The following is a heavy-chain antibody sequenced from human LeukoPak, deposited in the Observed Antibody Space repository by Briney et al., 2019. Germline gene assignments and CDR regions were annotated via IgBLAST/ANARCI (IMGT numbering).Heavy chain of an antibody. V-gene: IGHV4-59*01. CDR3: ARGERLGPDF. J-gene: IGHJ4*02. CDR1: GDSIIGYY. D-gene: IGHD1-1*01. CDR2: IHYSGSS. Sequence: SETLSLTCTVSGDSIIGYYWSWIRQPPGKGLEWIGYIHYSGSSNYNPSLQSRVTISVDTSRGHFSLKLSSATAADTAVYYCARGERLGPDFWGQGTLVTVSS.